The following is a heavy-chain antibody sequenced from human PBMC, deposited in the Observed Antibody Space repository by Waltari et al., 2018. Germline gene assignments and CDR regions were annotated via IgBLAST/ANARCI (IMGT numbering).Heavy chain of an antibody. Sequence: QVQLVQSGAEVKKHGSSVKVSCKASGGTFSSYAISWVRQAPGQGLEWMGGIIPILFTANYARKFQGRGTITADESTGTAYMELSSLRSEDTAVYYCARVSQHSSITMVQGVIRLGNYYGMDVWGQGTTVTVSS. CDR2: IIPILFTA. CDR3: ARVSQHSSITMVQGVIRLGNYYGMDV. V-gene: IGHV1-69*13. CDR1: GGTFSSYA. J-gene: IGHJ6*02. D-gene: IGHD3-10*01.